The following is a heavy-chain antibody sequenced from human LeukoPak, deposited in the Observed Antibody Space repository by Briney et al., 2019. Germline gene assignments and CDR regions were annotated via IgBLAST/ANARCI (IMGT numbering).Heavy chain of an antibody. Sequence: GGYLRLSCAASGFTFNTYAMSWVRQAPGKGLEWVSAIIGTGGSTYYADSVEGRFTVSRDNSKSTLYLQMNSLKAEDTAVYYCASNWAYDYVVQSYWGQGTLVTVSS. D-gene: IGHD3-16*01. CDR3: ASNWAYDYVVQSY. CDR2: IIGTGGST. CDR1: GFTFNTYA. V-gene: IGHV3-23*01. J-gene: IGHJ4*02.